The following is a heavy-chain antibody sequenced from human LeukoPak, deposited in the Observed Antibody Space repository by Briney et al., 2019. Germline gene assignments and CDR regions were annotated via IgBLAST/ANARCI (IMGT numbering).Heavy chain of an antibody. Sequence: GGSLRLSCAASGFTFSNYGMNWVRQAPGKGLERVAFIRYDGTNKYYADSVKGRFTISRDNSKNTLYLQMNSLRAEDTAVYYCAKLLYYYDSSQPYWGQGTLVTVSS. V-gene: IGHV3-30*02. CDR3: AKLLYYYDSSQPY. D-gene: IGHD3-22*01. CDR2: IRYDGTNK. J-gene: IGHJ4*02. CDR1: GFTFSNYG.